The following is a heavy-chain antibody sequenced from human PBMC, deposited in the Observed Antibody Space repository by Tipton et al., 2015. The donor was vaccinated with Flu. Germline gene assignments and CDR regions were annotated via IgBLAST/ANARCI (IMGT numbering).Heavy chain of an antibody. D-gene: IGHD2-21*02. V-gene: IGHV4-59*01. CDR3: ARDPSYCGGDCYGGWFDP. CDR2: IYYSGST. CDR1: GGSISSYY. Sequence: TLSLTCTVPGGSISSYYWSWIRQPPGKGLEWIGYIYYSGSTNYNPSLKSRVTISVDTSKNQFSLKLSSVAAADTAVYYCARDPSYCGGDCYGGWFDPWGQGTLVTVSS. J-gene: IGHJ5*02.